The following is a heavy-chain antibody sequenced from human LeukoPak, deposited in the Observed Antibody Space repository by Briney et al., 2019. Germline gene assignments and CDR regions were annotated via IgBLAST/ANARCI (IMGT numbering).Heavy chain of an antibody. CDR2: IYYSGST. CDR3: ARGTLGGDFDY. CDR1: GGSISSHY. V-gene: IGHV4-59*11. D-gene: IGHD3-16*01. Sequence: SETLSLTCTVSGGSISSHYWSWIRQLPGKGLEWIGYIYYSGSTNYNPSLKSRVTISVDTSKNQFSLKLSSVTAADTAVYYCARGTLGGDFDYWGQGTLVTVSS. J-gene: IGHJ4*02.